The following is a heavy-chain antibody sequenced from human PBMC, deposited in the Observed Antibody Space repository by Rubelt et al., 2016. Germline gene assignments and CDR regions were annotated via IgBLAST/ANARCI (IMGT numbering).Heavy chain of an antibody. J-gene: IGHJ6*02. V-gene: IGHV4-34*01. CDR2: INHSGST. D-gene: IGHD3-10*01. CDR3: ARRRFMVRGVYYYYYYGMDV. Sequence: QVQLQQWGAGLLKPSETLSLTCAVYGGSFSGYYWSWIRQPPGKGLEWIGEINHSGSTNYNPSLKSRVPISVDTSKNQFSLKLSSVTAADTAVYYCARRRFMVRGVYYYYYYGMDVWGQGTTVTVSS. CDR1: GGSFSGYY.